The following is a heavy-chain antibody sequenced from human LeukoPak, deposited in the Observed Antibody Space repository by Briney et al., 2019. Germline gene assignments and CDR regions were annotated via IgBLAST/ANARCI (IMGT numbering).Heavy chain of an antibody. Sequence: GGSLRLSCAASGFTFSSYGMHWVRQAPGKGLEWVAFIRYDGSNKYYADSVKGRFTISRDNSKNTLYLQMNSLRAEDTAVYYCASRRGYSYGYLDYWGQGTLVTVSS. V-gene: IGHV3-30*02. CDR1: GFTFSSYG. CDR2: IRYDGSNK. J-gene: IGHJ4*02. CDR3: ASRRGYSYGYLDY. D-gene: IGHD5-18*01.